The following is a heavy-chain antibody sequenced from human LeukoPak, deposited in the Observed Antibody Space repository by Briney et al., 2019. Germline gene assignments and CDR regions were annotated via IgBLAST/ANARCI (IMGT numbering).Heavy chain of an antibody. Sequence: SQTLSLTCAVSGGSISSGGYSWSWIRQPPEKGLEWIGYIYHSGSTYYNPSLKSRVTISVDRSKNQFSLKLSSVTAADTAVYYCARGGSSWQNDYWGQGTLVTVSS. CDR3: ARGGSSWQNDY. CDR2: IYHSGST. CDR1: GGSISSGGYS. D-gene: IGHD6-13*01. J-gene: IGHJ4*02. V-gene: IGHV4-30-2*01.